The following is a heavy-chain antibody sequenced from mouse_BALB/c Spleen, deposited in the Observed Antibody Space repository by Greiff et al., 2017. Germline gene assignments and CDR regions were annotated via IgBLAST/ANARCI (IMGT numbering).Heavy chain of an antibody. CDR1: GYTFSSYW. Sequence: QVQLQQSGAELMKPGASVKISCKATGYTFSSYWIEWVKQRPGHGLEWIGEILPGSGSTNYNEKFKGKATFTADTSSNTAYMQLSSLTSEDSAVYYCARRGITLAYWGQGTLVTVSA. D-gene: IGHD2-4*01. CDR3: ARRGITLAY. V-gene: IGHV1-9*01. CDR2: ILPGSGST. J-gene: IGHJ3*01.